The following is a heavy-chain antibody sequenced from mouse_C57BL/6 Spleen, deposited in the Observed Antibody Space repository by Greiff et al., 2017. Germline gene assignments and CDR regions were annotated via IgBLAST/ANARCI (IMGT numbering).Heavy chain of an antibody. CDR1: GYTFTSYW. V-gene: IGHV1-64*01. D-gene: IGHD1-1*01. J-gene: IGHJ2*01. CDR3: LTTEYYLDY. Sequence: VQLQQPGAELVKPGASVKLSCKASGYTFTSYWMHWVKQRPGQGLEWIGMIHPNSGSTNYNEKFKSKATLTVDKSSSTPYMQLGSLTSEDSAVYYCLTTEYYLDYWGQGTTLTVSS. CDR2: IHPNSGST.